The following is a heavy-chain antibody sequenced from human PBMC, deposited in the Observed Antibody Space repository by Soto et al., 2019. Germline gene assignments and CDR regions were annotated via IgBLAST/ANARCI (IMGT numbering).Heavy chain of an antibody. V-gene: IGHV4-39*01. Sequence: QLQLQESGPGLVKPSETLSLTCTVSGGSISSSSYYWGWIRQPPGKGLEWIGSIYYSGSTYYSPSLKSRVTISVDTSNNQFSLKLSSVTAADTAVYYCARHGTYSGYGDWYFDLWGRGTLVTVSS. CDR3: ARHGTYSGYGDWYFDL. J-gene: IGHJ2*01. D-gene: IGHD5-12*01. CDR2: IYYSGST. CDR1: GGSISSSSYY.